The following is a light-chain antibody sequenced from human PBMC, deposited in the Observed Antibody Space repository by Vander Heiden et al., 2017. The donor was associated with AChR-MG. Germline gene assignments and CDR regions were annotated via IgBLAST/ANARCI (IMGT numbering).Light chain of an antibody. J-gene: IGLJ3*02. CDR2: AGTGGIVG. Sequence: QPVLTQPPSASASLGASVTLTCTLSSGYSTLKVDWYQQRPGKGHRFVRRAGTGGIVGPKGEGSPDRVSVFGSGLNRYPTIKNIQEEDESDDDGGEDRGRGSNFGLWVFGGGTKLTVL. CDR3: GEDRGRGSNFGLWV. V-gene: IGLV9-49*01. CDR1: SGYSTLK.